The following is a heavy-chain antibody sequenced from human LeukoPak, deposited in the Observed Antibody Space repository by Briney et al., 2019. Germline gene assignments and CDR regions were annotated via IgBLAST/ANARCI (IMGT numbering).Heavy chain of an antibody. CDR1: SGSISSYY. CDR2: VYYSGTT. D-gene: IGHD6-19*01. CDR3: ARSHSSGWYNWFDP. J-gene: IGHJ5*02. V-gene: IGHV4-59*08. Sequence: SETLSLTCTVSSGSISSYYWSWIRQPPGKGLEWIGYVYYSGTTEYNPSLKSRVIIAVNTSKNQFSLKLSSVTAADTAVYYCARSHSSGWYNWFDPWGQGTLVTVSS.